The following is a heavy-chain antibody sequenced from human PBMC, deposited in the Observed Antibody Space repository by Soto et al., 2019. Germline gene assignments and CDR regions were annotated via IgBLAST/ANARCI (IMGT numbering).Heavy chain of an antibody. Sequence: AAVKVSCRASGYTFTSYGISWVRQAPGQGLEWMGWISAYNGNTNYAQKLQGRVTMTTDTSTSTAYVELRSLRSDDTAVYYCARDSHYYDSSGYYYDWFDPWGQGTLVTVSS. CDR2: ISAYNGNT. J-gene: IGHJ5*02. V-gene: IGHV1-18*01. CDR1: GYTFTSYG. D-gene: IGHD3-22*01. CDR3: ARDSHYYDSSGYYYDWFDP.